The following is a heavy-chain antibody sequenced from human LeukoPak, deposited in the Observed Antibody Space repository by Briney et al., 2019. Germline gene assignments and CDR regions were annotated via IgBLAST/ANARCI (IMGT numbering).Heavy chain of an antibody. CDR2: ISYDGSNK. J-gene: IGHJ4*02. V-gene: IGHV3-30-3*01. CDR1: GFTFSSYA. CDR3: ARSIAAAGDFDY. Sequence: GGSLRLSCAASGFTFSSYAMHWVRQAPGKGLEWVAVISYDGSNKYYADSVKGRFTISRDNSKNTLYLQMDSLRAEDTAVYYCARSIAAAGDFDYWGQGTLVTVSS. D-gene: IGHD6-13*01.